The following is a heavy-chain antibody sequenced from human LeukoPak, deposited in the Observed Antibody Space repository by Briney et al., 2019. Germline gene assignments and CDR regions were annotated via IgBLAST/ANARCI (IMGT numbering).Heavy chain of an antibody. J-gene: IGHJ4*02. D-gene: IGHD2-21*02. CDR2: IYYSGST. Sequence: SETLSLTCTVSAGSISSGGYYWRWIRQHPGKGLEWIGYIYYSGSTYYNPSLKSRVTISVDTSKNQFSLKLSSVTAADTAVYYCARAAHIVVVTAIYYFDYWGQGTLVTVSS. CDR1: AGSISSGGYY. V-gene: IGHV4-31*03. CDR3: ARAAHIVVVTAIYYFDY.